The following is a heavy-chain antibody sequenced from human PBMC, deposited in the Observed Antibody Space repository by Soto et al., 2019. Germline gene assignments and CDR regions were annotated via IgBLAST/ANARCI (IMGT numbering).Heavy chain of an antibody. V-gene: IGHV1-24*01. J-gene: IGHJ6*02. CDR3: ATDLRSRITMVRGVQLGMDV. CDR1: GYTLTELS. CDR2: FDPEDGET. Sequence: ASVKVSCKVSGYTLTELSMHWVRQAPGKGLEWMGGFDPEDGETIYAQKFQGRVTMTEDTSTDTAYMELSSLRSEDTAVYYCATDLRSRITMVRGVQLGMDVWGQGTTVTVSS. D-gene: IGHD3-10*01.